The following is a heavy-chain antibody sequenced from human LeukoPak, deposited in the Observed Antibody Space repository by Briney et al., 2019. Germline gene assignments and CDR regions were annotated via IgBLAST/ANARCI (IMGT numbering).Heavy chain of an antibody. J-gene: IGHJ4*02. V-gene: IGHV4-39*07. D-gene: IGHD6-6*01. CDR2: IYYSGST. CDR1: GGSISISGYY. CDR3: VRDKRSSSSLDY. Sequence: SETLSLTCTVSGGSISISGYYWGWIRQSPGKGLEWIGSIYYSGSTYYNPSLKSRVTISVDTSKNQFSLRLISETAADSALYYCVRDKRSSSSLDYWGQGTLVPVSS.